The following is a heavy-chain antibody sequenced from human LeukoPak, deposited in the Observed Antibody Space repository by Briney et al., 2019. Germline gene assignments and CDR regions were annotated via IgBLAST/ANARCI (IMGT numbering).Heavy chain of an antibody. CDR3: AKRDAVADFFDY. CDR2: ISGSGGST. D-gene: IGHD6-19*01. V-gene: IGHV3-23*01. CDR1: GVTFSSSA. Sequence: GGSLRLSCAASGVTFSSSAMSWVRQAPGKGLEWVSAISGSGGSTYYADSVKGRFTISRDNSKNTLYLQMNSLRAEDTAVYYCAKRDAVADFFDYWGQGTLVTVSS. J-gene: IGHJ4*02.